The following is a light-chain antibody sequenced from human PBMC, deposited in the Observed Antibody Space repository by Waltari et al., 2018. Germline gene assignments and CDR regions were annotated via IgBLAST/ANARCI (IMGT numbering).Light chain of an antibody. CDR2: DVS. J-gene: IGLJ2*01. V-gene: IGLV2-14*01. CDR3: SSQSSNDVVL. CDR1: SNDVGGYNS. Sequence: QSALTQPASVSGSPGQSVTIFCAGTSNDVGGYNSVSWYQEHPGQAPRVIIYDVSDRPSGVSDRFSCSTSGNTASLTISGLQAEDEADYYCSSQSSNDVVLFGGGTKLTVL.